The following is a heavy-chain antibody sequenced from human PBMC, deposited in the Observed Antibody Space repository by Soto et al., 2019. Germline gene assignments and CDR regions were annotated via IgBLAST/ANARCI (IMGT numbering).Heavy chain of an antibody. Sequence: EVQLVESGGGLVQPGGSLRLSCAASGLTFSSYSMNWVRQAPGKGLEWVSDISTSSTTIHYADSVKGRFTISRDNAKNSLYLQMNSLRAEDAAVYYCVMGYYFDYWGPGTLVTVSS. CDR2: ISTSSTTI. CDR3: VMGYYFDY. D-gene: IGHD2-8*01. J-gene: IGHJ4*02. CDR1: GLTFSSYS. V-gene: IGHV3-48*01.